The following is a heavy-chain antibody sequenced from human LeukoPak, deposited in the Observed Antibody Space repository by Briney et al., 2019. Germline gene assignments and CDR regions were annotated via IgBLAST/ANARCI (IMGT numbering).Heavy chain of an antibody. J-gene: IGHJ4*02. CDR1: GFTFDDYA. V-gene: IGHV3-9*03. D-gene: IGHD6-19*01. Sequence: GGSLRLSCAASGFTFDDYAMHWVRQAPGKGLEWVSGISWNSGSIGYADSVKGRFTISRDNAKNSLYLQMNSLRAEDMALYYCAKDHNLYSSGCFDYWGQGTLVTVSS. CDR3: AKDHNLYSSGCFDY. CDR2: ISWNSGSI.